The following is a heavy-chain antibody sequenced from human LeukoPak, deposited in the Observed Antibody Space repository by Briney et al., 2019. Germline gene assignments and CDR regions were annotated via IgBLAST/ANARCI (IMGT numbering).Heavy chain of an antibody. CDR3: ARAWYNWNDAHYYYYMDV. Sequence: SETLSLTCTVSGGSISSYYWSWIRQPPGKGLEWIGYIYYSGSTNYNLSLKSRVTISVDTSKNQFSLKLSSVTAADTAVYYCARAWYNWNDAHYYYYMDVWGKGTTVTISS. J-gene: IGHJ6*03. CDR2: IYYSGST. D-gene: IGHD1-20*01. V-gene: IGHV4-59*01. CDR1: GGSISSYY.